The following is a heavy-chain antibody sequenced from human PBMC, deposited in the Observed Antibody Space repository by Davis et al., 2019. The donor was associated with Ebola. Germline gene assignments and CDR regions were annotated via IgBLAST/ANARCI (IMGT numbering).Heavy chain of an antibody. V-gene: IGHV4-30-4*02. CDR1: GGSISSGDYF. D-gene: IGHD2-21*01. J-gene: IGHJ5*02. Sequence: MPSETLSLTCTVSGGSISSGDYFWSWIRQPPGKGLEWIGYIYYSGSTYYNPSLKSRVTISVDTSKNQFSLKRSSVTAADTAVYYCARARVGISYWFDPWGQGTLVTVSS. CDR3: ARARVGISYWFDP. CDR2: IYYSGST.